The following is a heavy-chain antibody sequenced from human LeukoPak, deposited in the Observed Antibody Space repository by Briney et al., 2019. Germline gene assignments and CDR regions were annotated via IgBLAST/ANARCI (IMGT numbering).Heavy chain of an antibody. CDR2: ISSSSSYI. J-gene: IGHJ3*02. D-gene: IGHD5-12*01. CDR1: GFTFSSYS. CDR3: ARVRWLRFDAFDI. Sequence: PGGSLRLSCAASGFTFSSYSMNWVRQAPGKGLEWVSSISSSSSYIYYADSVKGRFTISRDNAKNSLYLQMNSLRAEDTAVYYCARVRWLRFDAFDIWGQGTMVTVSS. V-gene: IGHV3-21*01.